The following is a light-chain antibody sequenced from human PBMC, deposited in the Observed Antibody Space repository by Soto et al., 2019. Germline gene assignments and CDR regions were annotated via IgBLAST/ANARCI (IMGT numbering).Light chain of an antibody. J-gene: IGLJ1*01. CDR1: SSNIGADFG. V-gene: IGLV1-40*01. Sequence: QSVLTQPPSVSGAPGQTITISCTGSSSNIGADFGVHWYQQLPGAAPKLVIFVNTNRPSGVPDRFSGSKSGTSASLAITGLQAEDEADYYCCSSGGSPTYVFGTGTKVTVL. CDR3: CSSGGSPTYV. CDR2: VNT.